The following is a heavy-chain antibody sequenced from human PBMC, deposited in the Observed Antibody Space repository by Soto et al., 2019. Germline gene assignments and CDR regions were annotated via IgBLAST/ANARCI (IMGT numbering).Heavy chain of an antibody. Sequence: QVQLQESGPGLVKPSQTLSLTCTVSGGSISSVGYYWSWIRQHPGQGLEWIGYIYYSGRTYYNPCLKSRVTISVDTSKNQFSLKLSSVTAADTAVYYCARKAYGSGSYYDYFDYWGQGTLVTVSS. CDR1: GGSISSVGYY. V-gene: IGHV4-31*03. CDR3: ARKAYGSGSYYDYFDY. J-gene: IGHJ4*02. D-gene: IGHD3-10*01. CDR2: IYYSGRT.